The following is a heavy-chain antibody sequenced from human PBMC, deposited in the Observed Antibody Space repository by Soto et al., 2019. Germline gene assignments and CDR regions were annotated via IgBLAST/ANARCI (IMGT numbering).Heavy chain of an antibody. V-gene: IGHV1-69*13. D-gene: IGHD1-26*01. J-gene: IGHJ4*02. Sequence: GASVKVSCKASGGTFSSYAISWVRQAPGQGLEWMGGIIPIFGTANYAQKFQGRVTITADESTSTAYMELSSLRSEDTAVYYCASFGKRTLGATDYWGQGTLVTVSS. CDR2: IIPIFGTA. CDR1: GGTFSSYA. CDR3: ASFGKRTLGATDY.